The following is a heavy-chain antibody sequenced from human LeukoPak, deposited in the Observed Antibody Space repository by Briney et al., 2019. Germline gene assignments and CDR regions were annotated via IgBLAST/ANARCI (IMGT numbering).Heavy chain of an antibody. V-gene: IGHV3-7*01. CDR2: IKYDATEK. CDR1: GFAFSSYG. Sequence: PGGSLRLSCTVSGFAFSSYGMRGVRQVPGKGLEWVAIIKYDATEKYYVESVKGRFTVSRDNAKDSVYLQMNSLRAEDTAVYYCARDKRAGSGDGSFFDSWGQGTLVTVSS. J-gene: IGHJ4*02. D-gene: IGHD2-15*01. CDR3: ARDKRAGSGDGSFFDS.